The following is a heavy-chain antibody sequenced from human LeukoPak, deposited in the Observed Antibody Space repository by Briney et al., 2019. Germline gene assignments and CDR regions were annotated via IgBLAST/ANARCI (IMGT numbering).Heavy chain of an antibody. CDR3: ASGGIYYGAAFDF. V-gene: IGHV3-7*03. J-gene: IGHJ4*02. D-gene: IGHD1-26*01. CDR1: GFTFTRYW. Sequence: GGSLRLSCAASGFTFTRYWMSWVRQAPGKGLEWVANINENGSEKKYVDSVKGRFTISRDNAKNFVFLQVNSLRAEDTALYYCASGGIYYGAAFDFWGQGTLVTVSS. CDR2: INENGSEK.